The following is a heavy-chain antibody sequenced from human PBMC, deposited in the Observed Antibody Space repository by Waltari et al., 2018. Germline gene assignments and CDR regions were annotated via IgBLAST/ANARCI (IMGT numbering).Heavy chain of an antibody. D-gene: IGHD1-26*01. J-gene: IGHJ5*02. V-gene: IGHV4-28*07. CDR2: IYYKGNT. CDR3: AKKVDGRNWFDP. CDR1: GFSISSPNW. Sequence: QAQLQESGPGLVQPSDTLSLTCAVSGFSISSPNWWFWLRQPPGKGLEWIGYIYYKGNTYYNPSLKSRVTMSVDTSKNQFSLKLASVTAVDTAVYYCAKKVDGRNWFDPWGQGTLVIVSS.